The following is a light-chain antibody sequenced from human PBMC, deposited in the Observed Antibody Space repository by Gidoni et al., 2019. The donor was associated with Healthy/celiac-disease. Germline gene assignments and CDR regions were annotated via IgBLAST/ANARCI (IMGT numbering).Light chain of an antibody. CDR2: GAS. V-gene: IGKV3-15*01. CDR1: QSVSST. CDR3: QQYNNWPPTWT. J-gene: IGKJ1*01. Sequence: EIVLTQSPATLSVSPGERATLSCRASQSVSSTLAWYQQKPGQAPRLLIYGASTRATGIPARCSGSGSGTEFTLTISSLQSEDFAVYYCQQYNNWPPTWTFGQGTKVEIK.